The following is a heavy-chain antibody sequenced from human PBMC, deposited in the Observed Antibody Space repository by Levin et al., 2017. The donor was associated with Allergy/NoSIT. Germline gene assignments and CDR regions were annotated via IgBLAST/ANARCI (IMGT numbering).Heavy chain of an antibody. CDR1: GSTFTGYY. J-gene: IGHJ4*02. CDR2: INPNGGGT. CDR3: ARFAYSLPDY. D-gene: IGHD5-18*01. V-gene: IGHV1-2*02. Sequence: GGSLRLSCKASGSTFTGYYIHWVRQAPGQGLEWMGWINPNGGGTKYAQKFQGRVTMTRDTSISTAYMDLSRLRSDDTAVYYCARFAYSLPDYWGQGTLVTVSS.